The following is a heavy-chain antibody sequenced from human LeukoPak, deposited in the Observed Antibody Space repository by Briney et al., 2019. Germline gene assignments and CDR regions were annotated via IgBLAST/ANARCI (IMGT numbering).Heavy chain of an antibody. CDR2: ISAYNGNT. J-gene: IGHJ4*02. D-gene: IGHD3-22*01. CDR1: GYTFTSYG. CDR3: ARVLSDSSGYPLPWDY. V-gene: IGHV1-18*01. Sequence: ASVKVSCKASGYTFTSYGTSWVRQAPGQGLEWMGWISAYNGNTNYAQKLQGRVTMTTDTSTSTAYMELRSLRSDDTAVYYCARVLSDSSGYPLPWDYWGQGTLVTVSS.